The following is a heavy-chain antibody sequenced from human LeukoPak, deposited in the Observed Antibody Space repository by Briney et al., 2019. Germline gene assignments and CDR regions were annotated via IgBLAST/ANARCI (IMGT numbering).Heavy chain of an antibody. Sequence: SETLSLTCTVSRGSISSSSYFWGWIRQPPGKGLEWIGTINYSRSPYYNPSLRSRVTISLDTSKNQFSLELSSVTAADTAMYYCAREKIGTGTILGKDYYYMDVWGKGTTATVSS. CDR1: RGSISSSSYF. D-gene: IGHD1-1*01. J-gene: IGHJ6*03. CDR3: AREKIGTGTILGKDYYYMDV. V-gene: IGHV4-39*07. CDR2: INYSRSP.